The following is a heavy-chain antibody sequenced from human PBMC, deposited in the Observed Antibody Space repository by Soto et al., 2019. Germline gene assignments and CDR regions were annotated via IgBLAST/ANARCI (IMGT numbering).Heavy chain of an antibody. CDR1: GGSITSSSHY. V-gene: IGHV4-39*01. J-gene: IGHJ4*02. CDR3: ARSSIAPRLFMYPFDY. D-gene: IGHD6-6*01. CDR2: IYYDGNT. Sequence: SETLSLTCTVSGGSITSSSHYWGWIRQAPGKGLECIGNIYYDGNTYYNPSLKSRVTISLDTSKNQFSLRLNSVTAADTAVYYCARSSIAPRLFMYPFDYWGQGTLGTVS.